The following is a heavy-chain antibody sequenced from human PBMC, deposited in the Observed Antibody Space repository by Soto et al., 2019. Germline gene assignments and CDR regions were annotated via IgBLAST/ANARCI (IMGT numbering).Heavy chain of an antibody. CDR1: GGSISSGGYY. CDR2: IYYSGSP. Sequence: QVQLQESGPGLVKPSQTLSLTCTVSGGSISSGGYYWSWIRQHPGKGLEWIGYIYYSGSPYYNPSLKSLVTSSVDTSKNQFSLKLSSVTAADTAVYYCARSPWGYDSGSYRWFDPWGQGTLVTVSS. D-gene: IGHD3-10*01. J-gene: IGHJ5*02. V-gene: IGHV4-31*01. CDR3: ARSPWGYDSGSYRWFDP.